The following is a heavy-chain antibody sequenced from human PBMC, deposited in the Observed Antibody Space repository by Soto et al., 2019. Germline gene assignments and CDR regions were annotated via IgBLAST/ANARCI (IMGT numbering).Heavy chain of an antibody. Sequence: GGSLRLSCAASGFTFRNYAMNWVRQAPGKGLEWVSGIGDTGGRAFYADSVKGRFTISRDNSKNTLYLQMNSLRAEDTAVYYCAKDPAYSDPTVSDYWGQGSLVTVSS. CDR1: GFTFRNYA. V-gene: IGHV3-23*01. J-gene: IGHJ4*02. CDR2: IGDTGGRA. D-gene: IGHD1-26*01. CDR3: AKDPAYSDPTVSDY.